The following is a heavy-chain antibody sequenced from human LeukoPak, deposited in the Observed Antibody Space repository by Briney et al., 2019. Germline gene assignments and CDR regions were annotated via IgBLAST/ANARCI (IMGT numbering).Heavy chain of an antibody. CDR2: IKSKTDGGRT. J-gene: IGHJ4*02. CDR3: TTDYDFWRGYPPYYFDY. CDR1: GVTFSYAW. Sequence: PGGSLRLSCAASGVTFSYAWMSWVRQAPGKGLEWVGRIKSKTDGGRTDYAAPVTGRFTISRDDSKNTLYLQMHSLKTEDTAVYYCTTDYDFWRGYPPYYFDYWGQGTLVTVSS. D-gene: IGHD3-3*01. V-gene: IGHV3-15*01.